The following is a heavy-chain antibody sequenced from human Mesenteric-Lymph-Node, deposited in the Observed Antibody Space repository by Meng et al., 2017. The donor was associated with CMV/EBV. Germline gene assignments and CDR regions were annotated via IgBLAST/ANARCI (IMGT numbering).Heavy chain of an antibody. CDR1: GFTFTTYG. CDR3: ARAEDGSGSDYGMDV. Sequence: GGSLRPSCAASGFTFTTYGMHWVRQAPGKGLEWVASISFDGSKKFYANSVRGRFAISRDNSKSTLYLQMNSLRGEDTAVYYCARAEDGSGSDYGMDVWGQGTTVTVSS. CDR2: ISFDGSKK. V-gene: IGHV3-30*09. D-gene: IGHD6-19*01. J-gene: IGHJ6*02.